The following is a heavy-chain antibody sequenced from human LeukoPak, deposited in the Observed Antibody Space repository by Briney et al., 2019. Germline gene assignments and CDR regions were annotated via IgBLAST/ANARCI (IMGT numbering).Heavy chain of an antibody. J-gene: IGHJ3*02. D-gene: IGHD4-17*01. CDR2: MNPNSGNT. CDR3: ASPIMTTATGAFDI. V-gene: IGHV1-8*01. Sequence: ASVKVSCKASGYTFTSYDINWVRQATGQGLEWMGWMNPNSGNTGYAQKFQGRVTMTRNTSISTAYMELSSLRSEDTAVYYCASPIMTTATGAFDIRGQGTMVTVSS. CDR1: GYTFTSYD.